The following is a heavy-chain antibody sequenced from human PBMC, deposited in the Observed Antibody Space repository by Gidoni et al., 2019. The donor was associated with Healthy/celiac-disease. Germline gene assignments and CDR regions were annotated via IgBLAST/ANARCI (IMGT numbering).Heavy chain of an antibody. D-gene: IGHD1-7*01. J-gene: IGHJ4*02. V-gene: IGHV3-9*01. Sequence: EVQLVESGGGLVQPGRSLRLSCAASGFTFDDYAMHWVRQAPGKGLEWVSGISWNSGSIGYADSVKGRFTISRDNAKNSLYLQMNSLRAEDTALYYCAKVVSNWNYVFDYWGQGTLVTVSS. CDR3: AKVVSNWNYVFDY. CDR1: GFTFDDYA. CDR2: ISWNSGSI.